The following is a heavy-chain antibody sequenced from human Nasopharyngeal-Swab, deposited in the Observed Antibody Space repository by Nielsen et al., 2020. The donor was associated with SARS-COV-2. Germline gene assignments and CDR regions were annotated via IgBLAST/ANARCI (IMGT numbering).Heavy chain of an antibody. CDR2: INPSGSST. Sequence: ASVKVSCKASGYTFTSYYMHWVRQAPGQGLEWMGIINPSGSSTSYAQKFQGRVTMTRDTSTSTVYMELSSLRSEDTAVYYCASSRYEVTIFGVVYYGMDVWGQGTTVTVSS. D-gene: IGHD3-3*01. CDR3: ASSRYEVTIFGVVYYGMDV. J-gene: IGHJ6*02. CDR1: GYTFTSYY. V-gene: IGHV1-46*01.